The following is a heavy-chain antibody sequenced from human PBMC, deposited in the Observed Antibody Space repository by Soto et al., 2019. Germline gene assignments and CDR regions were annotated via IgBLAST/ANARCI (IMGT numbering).Heavy chain of an antibody. D-gene: IGHD4-17*01. J-gene: IGHJ4*02. CDR3: ARYSSIDYGEGSGDY. V-gene: IGHV1-69*02. CDR2: IIPILGIA. Sequence: QVQLVQSGAEVKKPGSSVKVSCKASGGTFSSYTISWVRQAPGQGLEWMGRIIPILGIANYAQKFQGRVTITADKSTSTAYMELSSLRSEDTAVYYCARYSSIDYGEGSGDYWGQGTMVTVSS. CDR1: GGTFSSYT.